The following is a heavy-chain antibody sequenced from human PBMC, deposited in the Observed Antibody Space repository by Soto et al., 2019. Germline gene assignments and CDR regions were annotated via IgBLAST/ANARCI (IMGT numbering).Heavy chain of an antibody. J-gene: IGHJ4*02. CDR1: GFSLHTHAVG. D-gene: IGHD3-10*01. Sequence: QITLKESGPTLVKPTQTLTLTCTFSGFSLHTHAVGVGWIRQPPGKALEWLALVYWDDDKRYNLFLKSRLAITKDTSKNQVVLTMTDMDPVDTATYYCAHAAFGEFVGSFGYWCQGTLVTVSS. CDR3: AHAAFGEFVGSFGY. CDR2: VYWDDDK. V-gene: IGHV2-5*02.